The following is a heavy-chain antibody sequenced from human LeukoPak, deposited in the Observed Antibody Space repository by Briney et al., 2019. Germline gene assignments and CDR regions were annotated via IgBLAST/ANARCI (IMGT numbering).Heavy chain of an antibody. V-gene: IGHV4-34*01. Sequence: PSETLSLTCAVYGGSFSGYYWSWIRQPPGKGLEWIGEINHSGSTNYNPSLKSRVTISVDTSKNQFSLKLSSVTAADTAVYYCARLGPLDGSWGQGTLVTVSS. CDR2: INHSGST. CDR3: ARLGPLDGS. D-gene: IGHD1-1*01. CDR1: GGSFSGYY. J-gene: IGHJ5*02.